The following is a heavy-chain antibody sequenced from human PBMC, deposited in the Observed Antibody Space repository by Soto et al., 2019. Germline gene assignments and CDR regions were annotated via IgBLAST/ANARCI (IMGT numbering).Heavy chain of an antibody. CDR3: ARGDDSSGYYPYFDY. V-gene: IGHV4-39*07. Sequence: SETLSLTCTVSGGSVSSSSYSWGWIRQSPRKGLEWIGTIYSSENTYYNPSLLSRVTISVDTSKNQFSLRLSSVTAADTAVYYCARGDDSSGYYPYFDYWGQGTLVTVSS. CDR2: IYSSENT. D-gene: IGHD3-22*01. CDR1: GGSVSSSSYS. J-gene: IGHJ4*02.